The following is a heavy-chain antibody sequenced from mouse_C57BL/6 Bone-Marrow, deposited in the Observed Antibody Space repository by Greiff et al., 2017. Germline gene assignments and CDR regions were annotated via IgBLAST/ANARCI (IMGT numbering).Heavy chain of an antibody. CDR3: ASDYDPWFAY. CDR1: GFTFSSYG. J-gene: IGHJ3*01. D-gene: IGHD2-4*01. Sequence: EVHLVESGGDLVKPGGSLKLSCAASGFTFSSYGMSWVRQTPDKRLEWVATISSGGSYTYYPDSVKGRFTIFRDNAKNTLYLQMSSLKSEDTAMYYCASDYDPWFAYWGQGTLVTVSA. CDR2: ISSGGSYT. V-gene: IGHV5-6*01.